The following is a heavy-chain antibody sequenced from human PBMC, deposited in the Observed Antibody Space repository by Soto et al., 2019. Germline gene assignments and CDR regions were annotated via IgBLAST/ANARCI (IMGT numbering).Heavy chain of an antibody. D-gene: IGHD6-13*01. V-gene: IGHV3-48*03. CDR1: GFTFSSYE. J-gene: IGHJ4*02. CDR2: ISSSGSTI. Sequence: LRLSCAASGFTFSSYEMNWVRQAPGKGLEWVSYISSSGSTIYYADSVKGRFTISRDNAKNSLYLQMNSLRAEDTAVYYCATKPARVAAAGTLDYWGQGTLVTVSS. CDR3: ATKPARVAAAGTLDY.